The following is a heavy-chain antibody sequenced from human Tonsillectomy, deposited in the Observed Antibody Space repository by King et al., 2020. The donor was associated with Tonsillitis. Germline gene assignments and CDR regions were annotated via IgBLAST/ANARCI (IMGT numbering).Heavy chain of an antibody. CDR3: ARDRSSGSYYN. J-gene: IGHJ4*02. D-gene: IGHD3-10*01. Sequence: VQLVESGGGLVQPGGSLRLSCAASGFTVSSNYMSWVRQAPGKGLEWVSVIYSGGSTYYADSVKGRFTISRHNSKNTLYLQMNSLGAEDTAGYYCARDRSSGSYYNWGQGTLVTVSS. V-gene: IGHV3-53*04. CDR2: IYSGGST. CDR1: GFTVSSNY.